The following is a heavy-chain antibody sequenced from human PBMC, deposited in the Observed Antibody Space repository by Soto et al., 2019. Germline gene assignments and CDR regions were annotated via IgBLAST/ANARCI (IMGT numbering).Heavy chain of an antibody. Sequence: SVKVSCKASGGTFSGYAISWVRQAPGQGLEWMGGVIPIFGTANYAQKFQGRVTITADESTSTAYMELSSLRSEDTAVYYCARDMKMATRYYYYYGMDVWGQGTTVTVSS. CDR1: GGTFSGYA. CDR2: VIPIFGTA. V-gene: IGHV1-69*13. J-gene: IGHJ6*02. D-gene: IGHD5-12*01. CDR3: ARDMKMATRYYYYYGMDV.